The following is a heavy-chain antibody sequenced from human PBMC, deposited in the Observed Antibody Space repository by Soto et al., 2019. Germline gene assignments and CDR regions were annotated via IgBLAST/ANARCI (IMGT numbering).Heavy chain of an antibody. D-gene: IGHD2-15*01. CDR3: AKGITDTGGYYYYSMDV. CDR2: IKSKTDGGTT. CDR1: GFTFSNAW. J-gene: IGHJ6*02. V-gene: IGHV3-15*01. Sequence: PGGSLRLSCAASGFTFSNAWMSWVRQAPGKGLEWVGRIKSKTDGGTTDYAAPVEGRFTISRDDSKNTLYLQMNSVRTEDTAVYYCAKGITDTGGYYYYSMDVWGQGTAVTVSS.